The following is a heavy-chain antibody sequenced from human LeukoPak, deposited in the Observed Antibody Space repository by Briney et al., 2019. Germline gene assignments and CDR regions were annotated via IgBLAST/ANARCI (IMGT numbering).Heavy chain of an antibody. J-gene: IGHJ5*01. CDR3: AKDDGYIRFYS. CDR2: ISYDGSNK. CDR1: GFTFSSYA. D-gene: IGHD3-22*01. Sequence: PGGSLRLSCAASGFTFSSYAMHWVRQAPGKGLEWVAVISYDGSNKYYADSVKGRFTISRDNSKNTLYLQMNSLRAEDTAVYHCAKDDGYIRFYSWGRGTLVTVSS. V-gene: IGHV3-30*04.